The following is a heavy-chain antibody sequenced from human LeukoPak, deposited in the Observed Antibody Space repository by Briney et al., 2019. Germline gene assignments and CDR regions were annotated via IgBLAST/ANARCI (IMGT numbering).Heavy chain of an antibody. J-gene: IGHJ5*02. V-gene: IGHV3-74*01. Sequence: GGSLRLSCAASGFTFSSYWMHWVRQAPGKGLVWVSRINSDGSSTSYADSVKGRFTISRDNAKNTLSLQMNSLRAEDTAVYYCARVLSRQQLEWFDPWGQGTLVTVSS. CDR3: ARVLSRQQLEWFDP. D-gene: IGHD6-13*01. CDR1: GFTFSSYW. CDR2: INSDGSST.